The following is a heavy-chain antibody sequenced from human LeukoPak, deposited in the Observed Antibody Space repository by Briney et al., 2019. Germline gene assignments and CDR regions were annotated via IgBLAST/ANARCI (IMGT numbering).Heavy chain of an antibody. Sequence: GASVKVSCKASGYTFTSYDINWVRQATGQGLEWMGWMNPNSGNTSYAQKFQGRVTMTRNTSISTAYMELSSLRSEDTAVYYCARGGQYAYYFDYWGQGTLVTVSS. CDR2: MNPNSGNT. V-gene: IGHV1-8*01. J-gene: IGHJ4*02. CDR1: GYTFTSYD. D-gene: IGHD2-2*01. CDR3: ARGGQYAYYFDY.